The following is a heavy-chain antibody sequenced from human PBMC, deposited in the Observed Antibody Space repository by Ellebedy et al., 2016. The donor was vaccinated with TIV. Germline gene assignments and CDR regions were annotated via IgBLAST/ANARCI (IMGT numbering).Heavy chain of an antibody. J-gene: IGHJ3*02. Sequence: MPSETLSLTCTVSSGSISSYYWSWIRQPPGKRLEWIAYIYNSGSTNYTNDNPSLKSRVIISLDTSKKQISLKLTSVTAADTAVYYCATRLGGAIDAFDIWGQGTTVTVSS. CDR1: SGSISSYY. V-gene: IGHV4-59*01. D-gene: IGHD3-16*01. CDR3: ATRLGGAIDAFDI. CDR2: IYNSGST.